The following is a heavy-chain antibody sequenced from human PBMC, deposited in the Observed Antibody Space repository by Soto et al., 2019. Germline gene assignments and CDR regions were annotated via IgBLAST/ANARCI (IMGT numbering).Heavy chain of an antibody. CDR3: ARLGAGYRDY. Sequence: SETLSLTCAVSGGSISSGGYSWSWIRQPPGKGLEWIGYIYYSGSTNYNPSLKSRVTISVDTSKNQFSLRLSSVTAADTAVYYCARLGAGYRDYWGQGTLVTVSS. V-gene: IGHV4-61*08. CDR1: GGSISSGGYS. CDR2: IYYSGST. J-gene: IGHJ4*02. D-gene: IGHD5-18*01.